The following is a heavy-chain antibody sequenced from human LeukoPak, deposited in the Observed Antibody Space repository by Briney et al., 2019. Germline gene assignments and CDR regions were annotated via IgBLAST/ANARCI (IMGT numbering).Heavy chain of an antibody. J-gene: IGHJ4*02. D-gene: IGHD6-13*01. CDR1: GLNFSSRW. CDR2: IKEDGSEK. CDR3: ARDSGWWRFDF. Sequence: GGSLRLSCAASGLNFSSRWMNWVRQAPGQGLEWVASIKEDGSEKHYVDSVMGRFTISRDNGKNSLYLQMNSLRAEDTAVYYCARDSGWWRFDFWGQGTLVTVSS. V-gene: IGHV3-7*03.